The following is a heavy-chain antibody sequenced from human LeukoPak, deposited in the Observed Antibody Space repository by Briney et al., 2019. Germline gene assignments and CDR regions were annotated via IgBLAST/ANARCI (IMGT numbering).Heavy chain of an antibody. V-gene: IGHV3-48*02. CDR3: ARDLNWGFDY. CDR2: IGISSSTI. CDR1: GFTFTSYS. J-gene: IGHJ4*02. D-gene: IGHD7-27*01. Sequence: GGSLRLSCAASGFTFTSYSMNWVRQAPGKGLEWVSYIGISSSTIYYADSVKGRFTISRDNAKNSLYLQMNSLRDEDTAVHYCARDLNWGFDYWGQGALVTVSS.